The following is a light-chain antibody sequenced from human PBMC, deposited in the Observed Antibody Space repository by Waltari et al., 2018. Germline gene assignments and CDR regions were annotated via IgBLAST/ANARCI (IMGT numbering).Light chain of an antibody. CDR3: GTWDSSLDSYV. V-gene: IGLV1-51*01. J-gene: IGLJ1*01. CDR1: TSNLGNYY. Sequence: QSVLTQPPSVSAAPGPKVTVSCSGTTSNLGNYYVSWYQHLPGTAPKLLIFDNSQRPSGIPERFSGSKSGTSATLGITGLQTGDEADYYCGTWDSSLDSYVFGSGSKVTVL. CDR2: DNS.